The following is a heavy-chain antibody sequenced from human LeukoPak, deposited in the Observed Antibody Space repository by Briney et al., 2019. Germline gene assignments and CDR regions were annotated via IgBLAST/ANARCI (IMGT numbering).Heavy chain of an antibody. Sequence: SETLSLTCTASGGSISSYYWSWIRQPPGKGLEWIGYIYYSGSTNYNPSLKSRVTISVDTSKNQFSLKLSSVTAADTAVYYCARHRTRWLQTRGVYYFDYWGQGTLVTVSS. V-gene: IGHV4-59*08. CDR2: IYYSGST. CDR1: GGSISSYY. CDR3: ARHRTRWLQTRGVYYFDY. D-gene: IGHD5-24*01. J-gene: IGHJ4*02.